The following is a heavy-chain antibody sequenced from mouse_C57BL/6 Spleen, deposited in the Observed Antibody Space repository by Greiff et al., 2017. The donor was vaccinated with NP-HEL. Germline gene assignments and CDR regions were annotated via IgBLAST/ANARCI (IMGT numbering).Heavy chain of an antibody. V-gene: IGHV10-1*01. J-gene: IGHJ4*01. D-gene: IGHD2-5*01. Sequence: EVHLVESGGGLVQPKGSLKLSCAASGFSFNTYAMNWVRQAPGKGLEWVARIRSKSNNYATYYADSVKDRFTISRDDSESMLYLQMNNLKTEDTAMYYCVRHYSKDAMDYWGQGTSVTVSS. CDR2: IRSKSNNYAT. CDR1: GFSFNTYA. CDR3: VRHYSKDAMDY.